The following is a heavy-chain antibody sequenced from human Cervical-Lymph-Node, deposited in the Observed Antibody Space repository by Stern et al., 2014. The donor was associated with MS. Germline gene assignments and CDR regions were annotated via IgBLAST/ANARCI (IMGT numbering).Heavy chain of an antibody. D-gene: IGHD3-10*01. CDR2: ISSSSNYI. J-gene: IGHJ6*02. CDR3: ARPMSGSYAMDV. Sequence: EDQLVESGGGLVKPGGSLRLSCAVSGFTFNTYSMNWVRQAPGKGLEWVSSISSSSNYISYADSVKGRFTISRDNAKNSLYLQMNSLRAEDTAVYYCARPMSGSYAMDVWGQGTTVTVSS. V-gene: IGHV3-21*01. CDR1: GFTFNTYS.